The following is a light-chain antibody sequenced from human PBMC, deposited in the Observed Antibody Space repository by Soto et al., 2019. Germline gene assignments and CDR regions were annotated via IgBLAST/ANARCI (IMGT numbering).Light chain of an antibody. CDR2: DAS. J-gene: IGKJ1*01. CDR1: QSISFW. CDR3: QQYNSYST. V-gene: IGKV1-5*01. Sequence: DIQMTQSPSTLSASVGDRVTITCRASQSISFWLACYQQKPGKAPKLLIYDASSLESGVPSRFSGSASGTEFTLTISSLQPDDFATYYCQQYNSYSTFGQGTKVDIK.